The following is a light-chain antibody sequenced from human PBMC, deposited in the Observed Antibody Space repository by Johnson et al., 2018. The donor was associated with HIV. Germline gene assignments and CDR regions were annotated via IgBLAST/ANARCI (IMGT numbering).Light chain of an antibody. CDR1: NSNIGNNY. CDR3: GTWDSRLNVYL. CDR2: EST. Sequence: QSVLTQPPSVSAAPGQKATISCSGSNSNIGNNYVSWYQQLPGTAPKLLIYESTNRPSGIPDRFSGSKSGPSATLGISGLQPGDEADYYCGTWDSRLNVYLFGPGTKVTVL. J-gene: IGLJ1*01. V-gene: IGLV1-51*02.